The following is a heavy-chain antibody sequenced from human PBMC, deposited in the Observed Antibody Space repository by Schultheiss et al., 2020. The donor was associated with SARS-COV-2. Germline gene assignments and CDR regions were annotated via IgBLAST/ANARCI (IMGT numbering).Heavy chain of an antibody. J-gene: IGHJ1*01. CDR3: ASTSDIVVAVATA. Sequence: SETLSLTCTVSGDSITSGHYYWTWIRQRPGKGLEWIGFIHFSGHTFYKPSLKGRVSLSVDTSQNQFSLKVISVTAADTAVYYCASTSDIVVAVATAWGQGTLVTVSS. V-gene: IGHV4-31*03. D-gene: IGHD2-15*01. CDR2: IHFSGHT. CDR1: GDSITSGHYY.